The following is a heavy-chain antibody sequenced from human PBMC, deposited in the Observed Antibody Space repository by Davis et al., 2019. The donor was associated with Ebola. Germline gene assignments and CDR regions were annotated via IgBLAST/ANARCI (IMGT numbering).Heavy chain of an antibody. Sequence: MPSETLSLTCAVSGGSFSGYYWSWIRQPPGKGLEWIGEINHSGSTNYNPSLKSRVTISVDTSKNQFSLKLSSVTAADTAVYYCASDYGSGFFDYWGQGTLVTVSS. D-gene: IGHD3-10*01. CDR1: GGSFSGYY. J-gene: IGHJ4*02. V-gene: IGHV4-34*01. CDR3: ASDYGSGFFDY. CDR2: INHSGST.